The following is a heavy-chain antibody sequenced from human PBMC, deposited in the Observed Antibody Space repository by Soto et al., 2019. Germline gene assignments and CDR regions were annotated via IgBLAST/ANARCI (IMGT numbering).Heavy chain of an antibody. Sequence: QVQLVESGGGVVQPGRSLILSCAASGFTFSSYAMHWVRQAPGKGLEWVAVISYDGSNKYYADSVKGRFTISRDNSKNTLYLQMNSLRAEDTALYYCERDKSPYSSGWHNRHFDYWGQGTLVTVST. D-gene: IGHD6-19*01. J-gene: IGHJ4*02. V-gene: IGHV3-30-3*01. CDR3: ERDKSPYSSGWHNRHFDY. CDR1: GFTFSSYA. CDR2: ISYDGSNK.